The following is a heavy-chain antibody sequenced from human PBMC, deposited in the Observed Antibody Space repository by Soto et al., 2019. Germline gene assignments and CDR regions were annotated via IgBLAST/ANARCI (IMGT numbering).Heavy chain of an antibody. V-gene: IGHV4-59*01. J-gene: IGHJ4*02. CDR1: GVSISNFY. Sequence: PSETLSLTCIVSGVSISNFYWSWIRQPPGKGLEWIGYIYYSGSTNYNPSLKSRVTMSVDTPKNQFSLKLSSVTAADTAVYYCARARDGTTVYWGQGTLVTVS. D-gene: IGHD1-7*01. CDR2: IYYSGST. CDR3: ARARDGTTVY.